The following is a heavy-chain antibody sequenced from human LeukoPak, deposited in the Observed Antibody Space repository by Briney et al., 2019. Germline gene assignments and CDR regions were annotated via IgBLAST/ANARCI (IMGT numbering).Heavy chain of an antibody. D-gene: IGHD3-9*01. CDR1: GGTFSSYA. J-gene: IGHJ5*02. CDR2: IIPILGIA. Sequence: SVKVSCKASGGTFSSYAISWVRQAPGQGLEWMGRIIPILGIANYAQKFQGRVTITADKSTSTAYMELSSLRSEDTAVYYCARLPAGPYAILTGLRFDPWGQGTLVTVSS. CDR3: ARLPAGPYAILTGLRFDP. V-gene: IGHV1-69*04.